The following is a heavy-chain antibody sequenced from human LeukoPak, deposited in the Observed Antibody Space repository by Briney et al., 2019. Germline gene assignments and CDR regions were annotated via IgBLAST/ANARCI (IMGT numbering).Heavy chain of an antibody. CDR3: ARASYGSGRRFDY. Sequence: ASVKVSCKASGYTFTGYYMHWVRQAPGQGLEWMGWINPNSGGTNYAQKLQGRVTMTTDTSTSTAYMELRSLRSDDTAVYYCARASYGSGRRFDYWGQGTLVTVSS. CDR2: INPNSGGT. V-gene: IGHV1-2*02. D-gene: IGHD3-10*01. J-gene: IGHJ4*02. CDR1: GYTFTGYY.